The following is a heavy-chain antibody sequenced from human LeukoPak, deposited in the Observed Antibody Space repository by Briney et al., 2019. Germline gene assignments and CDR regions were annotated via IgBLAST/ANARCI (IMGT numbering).Heavy chain of an antibody. CDR2: INPSRSST. D-gene: IGHD1-26*01. CDR3: ARGTRELLD. V-gene: IGHV1-46*03. Sequence: ASVKVSCKASGYTFTGYYMHWVRQAPGQGLECMGIINPSRSSTTYAQKFQGRVTMTRDTSTSTVYMELNSLRSEDTAVYYCARGTRELLDWGQGTMVTVSS. J-gene: IGHJ3*01. CDR1: GYTFTGYY.